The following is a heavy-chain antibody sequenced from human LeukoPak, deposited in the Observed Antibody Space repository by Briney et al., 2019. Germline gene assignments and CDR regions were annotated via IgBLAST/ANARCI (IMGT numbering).Heavy chain of an antibody. CDR3: ARRYYGSLSYPAYFDY. D-gene: IGHD3-10*01. CDR2: ISSSEST. CDR1: GGSISSFSYY. J-gene: IGHJ4*02. Sequence: SETLSLTCTVSGGSISSFSYYWEWVRQPPGLGLEWIGGISSSESTYYNPSLKRRTTMSVDTSKNQFSLRLNSLTAADTAVYYCARRYYGSLSYPAYFDYWGQGTLVTVSS. V-gene: IGHV4-39*01.